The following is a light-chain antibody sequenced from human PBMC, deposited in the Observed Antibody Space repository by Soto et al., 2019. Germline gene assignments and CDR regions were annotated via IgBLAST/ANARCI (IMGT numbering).Light chain of an antibody. Sequence: QSVLTQPPSASGSPGQTVTISCTGTSSDVGGYDYVSWYQQHPGEAPKLIIYEVTKRPSGVPDRFSGSKSGNTASLNVSGLQAEDEADYHCSSYAGGKNFYVFGTGTKLTVL. V-gene: IGLV2-8*01. CDR3: SSYAGGKNFYV. J-gene: IGLJ1*01. CDR2: EVT. CDR1: SSDVGGYDY.